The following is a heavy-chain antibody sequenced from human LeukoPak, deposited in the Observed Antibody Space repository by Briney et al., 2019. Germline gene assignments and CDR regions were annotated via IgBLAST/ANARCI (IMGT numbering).Heavy chain of an antibody. D-gene: IGHD3-10*01. CDR3: ARHVRASGSGSYAFDI. CDR1: GGSISSSSYY. V-gene: IGHV4-39*01. J-gene: IGHJ3*02. Sequence: PSETLSLTCTVSGGSISSSSYYWGWIRQPPGKGLEWIGNVYFRGSTYYNPFLKSRVTISVDTSKNQFSLKLNSVTAVDTAVYYCARHVRASGSGSYAFDIWGQGTMVTVSS. CDR2: VYFRGST.